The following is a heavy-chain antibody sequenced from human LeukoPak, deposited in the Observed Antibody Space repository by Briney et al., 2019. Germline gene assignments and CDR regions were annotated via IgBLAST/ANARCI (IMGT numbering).Heavy chain of an antibody. D-gene: IGHD6-13*01. CDR1: GYTFTSYG. J-gene: IGHJ4*02. Sequence: ASVKVSCKASGYTFTSYGISWVRQAPGQGLEWMGWISAYNGNTNYAQKLQGRVTMTTDTSTSTAYMELRSLRSDDTAVYYCARRPIRYRSSWPDFDYWGQGTLVTVSS. CDR2: ISAYNGNT. CDR3: ARRPIRYRSSWPDFDY. V-gene: IGHV1-18*01.